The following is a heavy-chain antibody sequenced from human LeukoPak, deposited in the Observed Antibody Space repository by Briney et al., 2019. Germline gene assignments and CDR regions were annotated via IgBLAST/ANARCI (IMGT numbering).Heavy chain of an antibody. V-gene: IGHV1-69*13. J-gene: IGHJ6*02. D-gene: IGHD5-18*01. CDR1: GGTFSSYA. Sequence: SVKVSCRASGGTFSSYAISWVRQAPGQGLEWMGGIIPIFGTANYAQKFQGRVTITADESTSTAYMELSSLRSEDTAVYYCARDPRARGYSYGPYYYYGMDVWGQGTTVTVSS. CDR2: IIPIFGTA. CDR3: ARDPRARGYSYGPYYYYGMDV.